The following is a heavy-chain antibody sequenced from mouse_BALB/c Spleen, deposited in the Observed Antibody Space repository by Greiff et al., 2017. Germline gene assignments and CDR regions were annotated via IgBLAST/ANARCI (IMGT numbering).Heavy chain of an antibody. J-gene: IGHJ4*01. CDR2: ISYSGST. D-gene: IGHD2-10*02. Sequence: VQLKESGPGLVKPSQSLSLTCTVTGYSITSDYAWNWIRQFPGNKLEWMGYISYSGSTSYNPSLKSRISITRDTSKNQFFLQLNSVTTEDTATYYCARSGYGNYVGAMDYWGQGTSVTVSS. CDR1: GYSITSDYA. V-gene: IGHV3-2*02. CDR3: ARSGYGNYVGAMDY.